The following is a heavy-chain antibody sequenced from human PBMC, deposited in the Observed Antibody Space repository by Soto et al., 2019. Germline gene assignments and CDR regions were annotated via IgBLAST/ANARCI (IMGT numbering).Heavy chain of an antibody. CDR1: GLTFTSSA. J-gene: IGHJ3*02. V-gene: IGHV1-58*01. CDR2: IVVVSGNT. Sequence: GASVKVSCKASGLTFTSSAVQWVRQARGQRPEWIGWIVVVSGNTNYPQKFQERVTITRDMPTSTAYMELSSLRSVDTAVYYCAARGGAFTMIDALDIWGQGTIVTV. CDR3: AARGGAFTMIDALDI. D-gene: IGHD3-22*01.